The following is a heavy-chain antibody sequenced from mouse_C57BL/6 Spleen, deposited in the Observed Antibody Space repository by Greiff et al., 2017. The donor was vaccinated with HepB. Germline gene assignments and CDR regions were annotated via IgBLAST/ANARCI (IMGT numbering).Heavy chain of an antibody. CDR1: GYTFTEYT. Sequence: QVQLQQSGAELVKPGASVKLSCKASGYTFTEYTIHWVRQRTGQGLEWIGWFYPGSGSIKYNEKFKDKATLTADKSSSTVYMELSRLTSEDSAVYFCATHEDQRDLRGAMGYWGQGTSVTVSS. CDR2: FYPGSGSI. J-gene: IGHJ4*01. V-gene: IGHV1-62-2*01. CDR3: ATHEDQRDLRGAMGY.